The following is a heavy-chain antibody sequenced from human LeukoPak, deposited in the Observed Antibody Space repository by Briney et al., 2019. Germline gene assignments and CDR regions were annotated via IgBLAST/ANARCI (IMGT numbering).Heavy chain of an antibody. CDR2: ISSSSSYI. V-gene: IGHV3-21*01. J-gene: IGHJ6*02. CDR3: ARPTTSSWPTYGMDV. Sequence: PGGSLRLSSVASGFTSDDYAMHWVRHAPGNGLEWVSSISSSSSYIYYADSVKGRFTISRDNAKNSLYLQMNSLRAEDTAAYYCARPTTSSWPTYGMDVWGQGTTVTVSS. CDR1: GFTSDDYA. D-gene: IGHD6-13*01.